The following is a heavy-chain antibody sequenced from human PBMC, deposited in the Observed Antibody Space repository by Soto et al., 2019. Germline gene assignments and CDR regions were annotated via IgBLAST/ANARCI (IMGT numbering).Heavy chain of an antibody. J-gene: IGHJ6*02. CDR3: ARDPGFGFGYSYAFAMDV. Sequence: ASVKVSCKASGYTFSKYVISWVLQFPLQVLEWMGWISGYNGNTHYEEKVQDRIKMTTDTSTSTTYLELRSLRSDDTAVYFCARDPGFGFGYSYAFAMDVWGQGTTVTVSS. V-gene: IGHV1-18*01. CDR1: GYTFSKYV. D-gene: IGHD5-18*01. CDR2: ISGYNGNT.